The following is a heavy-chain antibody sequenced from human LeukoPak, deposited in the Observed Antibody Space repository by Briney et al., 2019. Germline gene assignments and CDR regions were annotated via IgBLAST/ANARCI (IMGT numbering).Heavy chain of an antibody. J-gene: IGHJ4*02. CDR2: INHSGST. Sequence: SETLSLTCAVYGGSFSGYYWSWIRQPPGNGLEWIGEINHSGSTNYNPSLKSRVTISVDTSKNQFSLKLSSVTAADTAVYYCARVRNYVTVFDYWGQGTLVTVSS. CDR1: GGSFSGYY. D-gene: IGHD4-11*01. CDR3: ARVRNYVTVFDY. V-gene: IGHV4-34*01.